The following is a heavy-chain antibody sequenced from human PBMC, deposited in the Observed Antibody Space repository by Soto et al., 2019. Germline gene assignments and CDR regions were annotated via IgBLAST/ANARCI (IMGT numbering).Heavy chain of an antibody. D-gene: IGHD1-20*01. CDR1: GGSISSYY. CDR2: IYYSGST. Sequence: SETLSLTCTVSGGSISSYYWSWIRQPPGKGLEWIGYIYYSGSTNYNPSLKSRVTISVDTSKNQFSLKLSPLTAADTAVYYCARKSDNWNAYNWFDPWGQGTLVTVSS. V-gene: IGHV4-59*08. J-gene: IGHJ5*02. CDR3: ARKSDNWNAYNWFDP.